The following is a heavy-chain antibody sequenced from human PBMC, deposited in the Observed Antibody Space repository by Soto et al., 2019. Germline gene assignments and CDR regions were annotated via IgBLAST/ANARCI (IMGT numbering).Heavy chain of an antibody. D-gene: IGHD2-8*01. CDR3: AKVPWEIVLMVYEH. CDR1: GFTFSNYA. V-gene: IGHV3-23*01. J-gene: IGHJ4*02. Sequence: GGSLRLSCAASGFTFSNYAMHWVRQAPGKGLEWVSVISDSGSSTYYADSVKGRFTISRDNSKNTLYLQMNSLRAEDTAVYYCAKVPWEIVLMVYEHWGQGTLVTVSS. CDR2: ISDSGSST.